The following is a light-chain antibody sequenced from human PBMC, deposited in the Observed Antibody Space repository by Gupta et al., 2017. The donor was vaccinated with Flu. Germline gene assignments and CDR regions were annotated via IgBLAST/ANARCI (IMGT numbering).Light chain of an antibody. J-gene: IGKJ2*01. CDR2: GAF. CDR3: HQYRTPLYT. Sequence: IELTQSPGTLSLSAGERATLSCRASQSISNTNLAWYQQRPGQAPRLLIYGAFTRATGIPDKFSGSGSGTDFTLTISRLEREDSAVYYCHQYRTPLYTFGQGTKLEIK. CDR1: QSISNTN. V-gene: IGKV3-20*01.